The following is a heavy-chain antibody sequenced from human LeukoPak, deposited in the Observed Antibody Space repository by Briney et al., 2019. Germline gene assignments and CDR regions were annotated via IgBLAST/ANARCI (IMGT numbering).Heavy chain of an antibody. CDR3: ARGPSYGDRSDFLDY. D-gene: IGHD4/OR15-4a*01. Sequence: GASVKVSCKASGYIFSDYYMHWVRQAPGQGLEWLGWINPKSGAADYAQQFRGRVTMTRDTSINTDYMEMKRVTSDDTAVYYCARGPSYGDRSDFLDYWGQGTLVTVSS. J-gene: IGHJ4*02. V-gene: IGHV1-2*02. CDR2: INPKSGAA. CDR1: GYIFSDYY.